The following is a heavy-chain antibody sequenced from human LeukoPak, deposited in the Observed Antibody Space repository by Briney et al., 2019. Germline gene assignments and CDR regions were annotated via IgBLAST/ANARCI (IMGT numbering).Heavy chain of an antibody. V-gene: IGHV3-53*01. Sequence: PGGSLRLSCAASGFTVSSNYMSWVRQAPGKGLEWVSVIYSGGSTYYADSVKGRFTISRDNFKNTLYPQMNSLRAEDTAVYYCARIAVAGTNRFDPWGQGTLVTVSS. D-gene: IGHD6-19*01. CDR1: GFTVSSNY. CDR2: IYSGGST. J-gene: IGHJ5*02. CDR3: ARIAVAGTNRFDP.